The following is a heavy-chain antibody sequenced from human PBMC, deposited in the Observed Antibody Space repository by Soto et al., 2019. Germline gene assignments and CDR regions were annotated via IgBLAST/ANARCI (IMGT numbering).Heavy chain of an antibody. CDR1: GGTFSSYT. CDR2: IIPILGIA. D-gene: IGHD3-10*01. Sequence: QVQLVQSGAEVKKPGSSVKVSCKASGGTFSSYTISWLRQAPGQGLEWMGRIIPILGIANYAQKFQGRVTITADKSTSTAYMELSSLRSDDTAVYYCARETGELLRVWGQGTLVTVSS. J-gene: IGHJ4*02. CDR3: ARETGELLRV. V-gene: IGHV1-69*08.